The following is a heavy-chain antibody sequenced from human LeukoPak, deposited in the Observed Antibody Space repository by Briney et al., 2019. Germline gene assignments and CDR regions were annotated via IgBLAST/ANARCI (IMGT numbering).Heavy chain of an antibody. CDR2: VYSSGSA. CDR1: GGAISNYY. D-gene: IGHD6-19*01. J-gene: IGHJ3*02. CDR3: NDIAVAGNDAFDI. V-gene: IGHV4-59*08. Sequence: PSETLSLTCTVSGGAISNYYWSWIRQPPGKGLEWIGYVYSSGSASYNRALRTRVTMSVDMSKNQVSLKMRSVTAADTAVYYCNDIAVAGNDAFDIWGQGTMVTVSS.